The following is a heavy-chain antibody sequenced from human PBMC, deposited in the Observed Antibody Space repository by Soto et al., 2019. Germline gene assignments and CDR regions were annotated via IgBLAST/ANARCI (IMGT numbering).Heavy chain of an antibody. CDR3: AKGHCSSTSCYKVSDY. CDR1: GFTFSSYA. J-gene: IGHJ4*02. Sequence: EVQLLESGGGLVQPGGSLRLSCAASGFTFSSYAMSWVRQAPGKGLEWVSAISGSGGSTYYADSVKGRFTTSRDNSKNTLYLQMNSLRAEDTAVYYCAKGHCSSTSCYKVSDYWGQGTLVTVSS. D-gene: IGHD2-2*02. V-gene: IGHV3-23*01. CDR2: ISGSGGST.